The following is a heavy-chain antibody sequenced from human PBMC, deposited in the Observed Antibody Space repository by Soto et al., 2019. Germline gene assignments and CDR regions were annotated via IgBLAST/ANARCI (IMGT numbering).Heavy chain of an antibody. V-gene: IGHV4-39*01. D-gene: IGHD5-18*01. J-gene: IGHJ4*02. Sequence: QLQLQESGPGLVKPSETLSLTCTVSGGSISSSSYYCGWIRQPPGKGLEWIGSTYYSGSTYYNPSLKSRVTISVDTSKNQFSLKLSSVTAADTAVYYCARQFQLRPTAMVLAYLDYWGQGTLVTVSS. CDR2: TYYSGST. CDR1: GGSISSSSYY. CDR3: ARQFQLRPTAMVLAYLDY.